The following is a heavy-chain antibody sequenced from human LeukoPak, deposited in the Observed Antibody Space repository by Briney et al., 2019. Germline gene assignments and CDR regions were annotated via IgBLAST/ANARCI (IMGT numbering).Heavy chain of an antibody. D-gene: IGHD1-26*01. CDR1: GYTFTGYY. J-gene: IGHJ6*02. CDR3: ARRSPHYYYGMDV. CDR2: INPNSGGT. V-gene: IGHV1-2*04. Sequence: ASVTVSCKASGYTFTGYYMHWVRQAPGQGLEWMGWINPNSGGTNYAQKFQGWVTMTRDTSISTAYMELSRLRSDDTAVYYCARRSPHYYYGMDVWGQGTTVTVSS.